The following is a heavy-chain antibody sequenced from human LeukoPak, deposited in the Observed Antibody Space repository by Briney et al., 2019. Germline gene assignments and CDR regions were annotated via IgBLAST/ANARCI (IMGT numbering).Heavy chain of an antibody. D-gene: IGHD1-26*01. CDR1: GFTFTDST. V-gene: IGHV3-73*01. CDR2: IRTKDNFYAT. J-gene: IGHJ4*02. Sequence: GGSLRLSCAASGFTFTDSTLHWVRQASGKGLEWIGRIRTKDNFYATTYAASLKGRFTISRDDSENTAYMQMNSLKTEDTAIYYCTTTTTSPYPLGYWGQGTLVTVSS. CDR3: TTTTTSPYPLGY.